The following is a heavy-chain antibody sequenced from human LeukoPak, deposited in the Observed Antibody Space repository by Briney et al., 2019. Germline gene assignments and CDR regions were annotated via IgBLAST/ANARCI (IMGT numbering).Heavy chain of an antibody. J-gene: IGHJ4*02. Sequence: GASVKVSCKASGYTFTSYGFSWVRQAPGQGLEWMGWISTYNGNTNYAQKLQGRVTMTTDTSTSTAYMELRSLRSDDTAVYYCARERPPTYDSSGYYPSPSDYWGQGTLVTVSS. CDR1: GYTFTSYG. CDR3: ARERPPTYDSSGYYPSPSDY. CDR2: ISTYNGNT. V-gene: IGHV1-18*01. D-gene: IGHD3-22*01.